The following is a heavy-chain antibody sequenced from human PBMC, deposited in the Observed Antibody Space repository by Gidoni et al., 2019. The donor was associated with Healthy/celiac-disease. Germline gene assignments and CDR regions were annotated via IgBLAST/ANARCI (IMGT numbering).Heavy chain of an antibody. CDR3: TTFSHYDFWSGNSGYFDY. V-gene: IGHV3-15*01. CDR2: IKSKTDGGTT. Sequence: EVQLVESGGGLVKPGGSLRRSCAASGFTFSNAWMSWVRQAQGKGLEWVGRIKSKTDGGTTDYAAPVKGRFTISRDDSKNTLYLQMNSLKTEDTAVYYCTTFSHYDFWSGNSGYFDYWGQGTLVTVSS. D-gene: IGHD3-3*01. CDR1: GFTFSNAW. J-gene: IGHJ4*02.